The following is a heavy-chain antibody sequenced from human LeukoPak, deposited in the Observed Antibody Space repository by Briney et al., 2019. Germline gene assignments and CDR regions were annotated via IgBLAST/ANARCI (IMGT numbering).Heavy chain of an antibody. CDR3: ARVQAYGGKGYFDY. D-gene: IGHD4-23*01. CDR1: GGSISSYY. Sequence: PSETLSLTCTVSGGSISSYYWSWIRQPPGKGLEWIGYIYYSGSTNYNPSLKSRVTISVDASKNQFSLKLSSVTAADTAVYYCARVQAYGGKGYFDYWGQGTLVTVSS. J-gene: IGHJ4*02. CDR2: IYYSGST. V-gene: IGHV4-59*01.